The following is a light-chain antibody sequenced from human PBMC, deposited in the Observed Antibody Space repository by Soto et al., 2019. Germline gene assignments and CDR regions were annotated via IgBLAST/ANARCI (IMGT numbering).Light chain of an antibody. CDR2: GES. V-gene: IGKV3-20*01. CDR3: HQYGSSISSFT. J-gene: IGKJ2*01. Sequence: EIVLTQSPGTLSLSPGERATLSCRASQSVSSSYLAGYQKKPDQAPKLLLYGESNMATGIPDRFSGRGSGTDFCLTITRLKPEHFALYYFHQYGSSISSFTFGQGTKLEIK. CDR1: QSVSSSY.